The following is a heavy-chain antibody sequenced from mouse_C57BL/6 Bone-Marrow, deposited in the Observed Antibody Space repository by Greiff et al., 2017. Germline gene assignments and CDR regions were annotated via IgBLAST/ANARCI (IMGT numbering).Heavy chain of an antibody. Sequence: EVKLLESGAELVRPGASVKLSCTASGFNIKDYYMHWVKQRPEQGLEWIGRIDPEDGDTEYAPKFPGKATMTADTSSNTAYLQLSSLTSEDTAVYYCRWLLYAMDYWGQGTSVTVSS. D-gene: IGHD2-3*01. CDR2: IDPEDGDT. CDR3: RWLLYAMDY. CDR1: GFNIKDYY. V-gene: IGHV14-1*01. J-gene: IGHJ4*01.